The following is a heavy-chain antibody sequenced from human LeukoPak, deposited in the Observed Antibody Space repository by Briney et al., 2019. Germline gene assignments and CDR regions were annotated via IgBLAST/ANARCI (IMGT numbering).Heavy chain of an antibody. CDR3: ARDLGYCGGDCYSLNWFDP. CDR2: ISAYNGNT. J-gene: IGHJ5*02. D-gene: IGHD2-21*02. V-gene: IGHV1-18*01. CDR1: GYTFTSYG. Sequence: ASVKVSCKASGYTFTSYGISWVRQAPGQGLEWMGWISAYNGNTNYAQKLQGRVTMTTDTSTSTAYMELRSLRSDDTAVYYCARDLGYCGGDCYSLNWFDPWGQRTLVTVSS.